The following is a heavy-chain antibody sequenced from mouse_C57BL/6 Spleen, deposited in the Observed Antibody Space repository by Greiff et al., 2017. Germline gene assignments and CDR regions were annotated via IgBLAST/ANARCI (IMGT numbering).Heavy chain of an antibody. CDR2: IDPNSGGT. CDR1: GYTFTSYW. V-gene: IGHV1-72*01. CDR3: AREGYYGSRCWFAY. Sequence: QVQLQQPGAELVKPGASVKLSCKASGYTFTSYWMHWVKQRPGRGLEWIGRIDPNSGGTKYNEKFKSKATLTVDKPSSTAYMQLSSLTSEDSAVVYCAREGYYGSRCWFAYWGQGTLVTVSA. J-gene: IGHJ3*01. D-gene: IGHD1-1*01.